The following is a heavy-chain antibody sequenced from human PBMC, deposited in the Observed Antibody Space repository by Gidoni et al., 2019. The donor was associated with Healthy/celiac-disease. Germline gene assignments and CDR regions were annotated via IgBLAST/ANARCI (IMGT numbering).Heavy chain of an antibody. CDR3: ARGQGEWLPIPDAFDI. J-gene: IGHJ3*02. Sequence: EVQLLESGGGLVQPGGSLRLSCAASGFAFISYAMSWVRQAPGKGLEWVSAISGRGGSTYYADSVKGRFTISRDNSKNTLYLQMNSLRAEDTAVYYCARGQGEWLPIPDAFDIWGQGTMVTVSS. CDR1: GFAFISYA. V-gene: IGHV3-23*01. D-gene: IGHD3-3*01. CDR2: ISGRGGST.